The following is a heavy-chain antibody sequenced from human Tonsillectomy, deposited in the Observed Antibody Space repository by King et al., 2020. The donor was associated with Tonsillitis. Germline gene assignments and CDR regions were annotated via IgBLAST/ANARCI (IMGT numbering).Heavy chain of an antibody. CDR2: ISGSGGTT. D-gene: IGHD2-8*01. CDR1: GFAFTNFG. CDR3: AKRLYGRDGFDI. V-gene: IGHV3-23*04. Sequence: VQLVESGGGLVQPGGSLRLSCAASGFAFTNFGMNWVRQAPGKGLEWLSSISGSGGTTHYADSVKGRFTISRDNSKTVLYLEMRTLRADDTALYYCAKRLYGRDGFDIWGQGTMVTVSS. J-gene: IGHJ3*02.